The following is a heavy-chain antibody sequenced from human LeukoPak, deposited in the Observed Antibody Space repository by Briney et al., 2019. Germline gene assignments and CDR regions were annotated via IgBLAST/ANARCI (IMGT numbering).Heavy chain of an antibody. Sequence: SETLSLTCAVYGGSLSGYYWSWIRQPPGKGLEWIGEINHSGSTNYNPSLKSRVTISVDTSKNQFSLKLSSVTAADTAVYYCASSITMVRGVKENWLDPWGQGTLVTVSS. D-gene: IGHD3-10*01. CDR1: GGSLSGYY. J-gene: IGHJ5*02. CDR2: INHSGST. CDR3: ASSITMVRGVKENWLDP. V-gene: IGHV4-34*01.